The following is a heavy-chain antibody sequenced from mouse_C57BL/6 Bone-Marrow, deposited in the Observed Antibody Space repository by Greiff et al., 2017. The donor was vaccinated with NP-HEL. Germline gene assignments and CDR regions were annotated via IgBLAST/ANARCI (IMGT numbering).Heavy chain of an antibody. V-gene: IGHV5-16*01. CDR1: GFTFSDYY. CDR3: ARDQRDYYGSSYRWYFDV. J-gene: IGHJ1*03. D-gene: IGHD1-1*01. CDR2: INYDGSST. Sequence: EVMLVESEGGLVQPGSSMKLSCTASGFTFSDYYMAWVRQVPEKGLEWVANINYDGSSTYYLDSLKSRFIISRDNAKNILYLQMSSLTSEDTATYYCARDQRDYYGSSYRWYFDVWGTGTTVTVSS.